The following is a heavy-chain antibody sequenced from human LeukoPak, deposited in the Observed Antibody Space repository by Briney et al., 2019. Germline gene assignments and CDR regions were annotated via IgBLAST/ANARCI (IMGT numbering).Heavy chain of an antibody. CDR3: ARFVDDYLCDY. D-gene: IGHD4-11*01. CDR2: IYDSGST. CDR1: GGSISSGDYY. V-gene: IGHV4-30-4*01. Sequence: SETLSLTCTVSGGSISSGDYYWSWIRQPPGKGLEWIGYIYDSGSTYYNPSLKSRVTISVDTSKNQFSLKLSSVTAADTAVYYCARFVDDYLCDYWGQGTLVTVSS. J-gene: IGHJ4*02.